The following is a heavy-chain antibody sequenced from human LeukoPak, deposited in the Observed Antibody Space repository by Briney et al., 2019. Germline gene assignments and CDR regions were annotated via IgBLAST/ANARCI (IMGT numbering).Heavy chain of an antibody. D-gene: IGHD3-3*01. CDR3: TTSVAYYDFWSGYDY. V-gene: IGHV3-15*01. J-gene: IGHJ4*02. CDR2: IKSKTDGGTT. Sequence: GGSLRLSCAASGFTFSNAWMSWARQAPGKGREWVGRIKSKTDGGTTDYAAPVKGRFTISRDDSKNTLYLQMNSLKTEDTAVYYCTTSVAYYDFWSGYDYWGQGTLVTVSS. CDR1: GFTFSNAW.